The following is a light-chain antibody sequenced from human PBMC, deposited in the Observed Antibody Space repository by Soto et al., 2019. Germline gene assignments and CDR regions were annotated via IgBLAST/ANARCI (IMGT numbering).Light chain of an antibody. CDR1: SSDVGGYNY. CDR3: CSYAGSYSYV. CDR2: DVT. J-gene: IGLJ1*01. V-gene: IGLV2-11*01. Sequence: QSALTQPRSVSGSPGQSVTISCTGTSSDVGGYNYVSWYQQHPDKAPRVIIYDVTKRPSGVPDRFSGSKSGNTAALTISGLQAEDEADYYCCSYAGSYSYVFGSGTKVTAL.